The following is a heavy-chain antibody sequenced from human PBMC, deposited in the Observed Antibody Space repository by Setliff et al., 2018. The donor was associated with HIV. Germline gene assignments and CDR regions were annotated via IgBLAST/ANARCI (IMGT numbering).Heavy chain of an antibody. D-gene: IGHD3-3*01. CDR3: VRHVWSDDFLVPGWFDS. J-gene: IGHJ5*01. CDR2: VYYSGIT. Sequence: SETLSLTCTVSGGSIIDSRYFWGWIRQPPGKGLEWIGSVYYSGITYYSSSLKSRVTVSVDTSRIQFSLKLTSVTAADTAVYKCVRHVWSDDFLVPGWFDSWSQGTLVTVTS. CDR1: GGSIIDSRYF. V-gene: IGHV4-39*01.